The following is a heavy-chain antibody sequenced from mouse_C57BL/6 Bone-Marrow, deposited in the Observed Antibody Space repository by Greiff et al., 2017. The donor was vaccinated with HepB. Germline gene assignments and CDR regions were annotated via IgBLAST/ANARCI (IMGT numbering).Heavy chain of an antibody. CDR2: ILPGSGST. J-gene: IGHJ4*01. CDR1: GYTFTGYW. Sequence: QVQLQQPGAELVKPGASVKLSCKASGYTFTGYWIEWVKQRPGHGLEWIGEILPGSGSTNYNEKFKGKATFTADTSSNTAYMQLSSLTTEDSAIYYCARRSIYYYGSRLYYYAMDYWGQGTSVTVSS. V-gene: IGHV1-9*01. D-gene: IGHD1-1*01. CDR3: ARRSIYYYGSRLYYYAMDY.